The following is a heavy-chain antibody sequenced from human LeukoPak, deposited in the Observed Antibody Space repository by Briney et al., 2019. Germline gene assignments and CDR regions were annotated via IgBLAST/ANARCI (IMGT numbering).Heavy chain of an antibody. Sequence: PGGSLRLSCAASGFTFTNYAMSWVRQAPGKGLEWVSSISGSGSSKYFADSVKGRITISRDNSKNTLYVQMNSLRVEDTAVYYCAKIPIYYYDSSDYWGQGTLVTVSS. CDR1: GFTFTNYA. CDR2: ISGSGSSK. J-gene: IGHJ4*02. CDR3: AKIPIYYYDSSDY. D-gene: IGHD3-22*01. V-gene: IGHV3-23*01.